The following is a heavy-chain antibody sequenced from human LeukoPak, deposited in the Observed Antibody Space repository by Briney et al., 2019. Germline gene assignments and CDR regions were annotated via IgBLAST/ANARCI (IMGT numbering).Heavy chain of an antibody. CDR1: GYTYTSYG. D-gene: IGHD2-2*01. J-gene: IGHJ6*02. CDR3: ARVYGIVVVPVYYYYGMDV. Sequence: GASVKVSCKASGYTYTSYGISGVRQAPGQGLEWMEWISAYNGNTNYAQKLQGRVTMTTDTSTSTAYMELRSLRSDDTAVYYCARVYGIVVVPVYYYYGMDVWGQGTTVTVSS. V-gene: IGHV1-18*01. CDR2: ISAYNGNT.